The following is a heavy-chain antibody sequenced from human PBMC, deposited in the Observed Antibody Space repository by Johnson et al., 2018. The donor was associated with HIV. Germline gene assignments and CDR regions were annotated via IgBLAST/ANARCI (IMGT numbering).Heavy chain of an antibody. J-gene: IGHJ3*02. CDR1: GFTFSSYA. V-gene: IGHV3-30*04. D-gene: IGHD5-12*01. Sequence: QVQLVESGGGVVQPGRSLSLSCAASGFTFSSYATHWVRQAPGQGLEWVAVISYDGSNKYYAASAKGRFTISRDNSKNTLYLQMNSLRAEDTAVYYCARGGGWATDAFDIWGQGTMVTVSA. CDR3: ARGGGWATDAFDI. CDR2: ISYDGSNK.